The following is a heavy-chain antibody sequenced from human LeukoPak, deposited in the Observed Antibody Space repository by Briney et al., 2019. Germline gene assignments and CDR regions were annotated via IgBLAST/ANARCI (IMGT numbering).Heavy chain of an antibody. CDR3: ARGGGLDV. CDR1: GFTFSRYW. J-gene: IGHJ6*02. Sequence: GGSLRLSCAASGFTFSRYWMHWVRQAPGKGLVWVSRIDSAGTSRINADSVKGRFTISRDNAKNTLYLQMSNLRAEDTAVYFCARGGGLDVWGQGATVTVSS. CDR2: IDSAGTSR. V-gene: IGHV3-74*01. D-gene: IGHD3-16*01.